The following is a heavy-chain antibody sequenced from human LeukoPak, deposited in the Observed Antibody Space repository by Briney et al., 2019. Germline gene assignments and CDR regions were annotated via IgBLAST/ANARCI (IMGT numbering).Heavy chain of an antibody. D-gene: IGHD6-13*01. V-gene: IGHV4-61*01. Sequence: PSETLSLTCTVSGGSVSSGSYYWSWIRQPPGKRLEWIGYIYYSGSTNYESSLKSRVTISIDTSKNQFSLKLSSVTAADTAVYYCARDRPGIAAAGGVDWGQGTLVTVSS. J-gene: IGHJ4*02. CDR2: IYYSGST. CDR1: GGSVSSGSYY. CDR3: ARDRPGIAAAGGVD.